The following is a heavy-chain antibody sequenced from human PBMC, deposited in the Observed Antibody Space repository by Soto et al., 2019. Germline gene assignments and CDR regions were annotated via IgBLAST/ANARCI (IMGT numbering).Heavy chain of an antibody. CDR3: AKDTAPGFYDANGHLDY. J-gene: IGHJ4*02. V-gene: IGHV3-9*01. Sequence: GGSLRLSCVVSGISFDDYAMHWVRQVPGKGLVWVSGINWDSGDIGYADSVKGRFTISRDNAKNSLYLQMNSLRTEDTALYYCAKDTAPGFYDANGHLDYWGQGTPVTVSS. CDR2: INWDSGDI. D-gene: IGHD2-8*01. CDR1: GISFDDYA.